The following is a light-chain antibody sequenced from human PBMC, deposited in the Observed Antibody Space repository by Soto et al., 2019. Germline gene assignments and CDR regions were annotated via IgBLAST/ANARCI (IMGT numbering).Light chain of an antibody. CDR1: SGQSSYA. V-gene: IGLV4-69*01. Sequence: QLVLTQSPSASASLGASVKFTCTLSSGQSSYAIAWHQQQPEKGPRYLMKVNSDGSHNKGDGIPDRFSGSSSGAERYLTISSLQSEDEADYYCQTWGTGIQVFGGGTKLTVL. CDR3: QTWGTGIQV. CDR2: VNSDGSH. J-gene: IGLJ2*01.